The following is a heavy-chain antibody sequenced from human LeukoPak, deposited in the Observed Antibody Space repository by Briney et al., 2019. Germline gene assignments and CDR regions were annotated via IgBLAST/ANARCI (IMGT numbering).Heavy chain of an antibody. J-gene: IGHJ6*02. V-gene: IGHV3-48*04. Sequence: PGRSLRLSCAASGFTFSSYGMHWVRQAPGKGLEWVSYISSSGSTIYYADSVKGRFTISRDNAKNSLYLQMNSLRAEDTAVYYCARQVVVVAATRGMDVWGQGTTVTVSS. D-gene: IGHD2-15*01. CDR3: ARQVVVVAATRGMDV. CDR1: GFTFSSYG. CDR2: ISSSGSTI.